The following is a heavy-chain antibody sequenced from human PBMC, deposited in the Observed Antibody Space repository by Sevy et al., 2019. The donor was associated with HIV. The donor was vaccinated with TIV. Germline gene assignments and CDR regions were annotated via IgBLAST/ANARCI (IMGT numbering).Heavy chain of an antibody. D-gene: IGHD1-26*01. CDR2: IYSGGST. J-gene: IGHJ6*02. V-gene: IGHV3-53*01. CDR3: ATSGSYYYYYGMDV. Sequence: GGSLRLSCAASGFTVSSNYMSWVRQAPGKGLEWVSVIYSGGSTYYADSVKGRFTISRDNSKNTLYLQMNSLRAEDTGVYYCATSGSYYYYYGMDVWGQGTTVTVSS. CDR1: GFTVSSNY.